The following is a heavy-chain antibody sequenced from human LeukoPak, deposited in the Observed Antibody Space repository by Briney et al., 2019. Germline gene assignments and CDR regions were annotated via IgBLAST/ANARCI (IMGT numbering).Heavy chain of an antibody. Sequence: SETPSLTCTVSGGSISSYYWSWIRQPPGKGLEWIGYIYYSGSTNYNPSLKSRVTISVDTSKNQFSLKLSSVTAADTAVYYCARTYYYGSGSRPGHNWFDPWGQGTLVTVSS. CDR2: IYYSGST. J-gene: IGHJ5*02. CDR3: ARTYYYGSGSRPGHNWFDP. CDR1: GGSISSYY. V-gene: IGHV4-59*12. D-gene: IGHD3-10*01.